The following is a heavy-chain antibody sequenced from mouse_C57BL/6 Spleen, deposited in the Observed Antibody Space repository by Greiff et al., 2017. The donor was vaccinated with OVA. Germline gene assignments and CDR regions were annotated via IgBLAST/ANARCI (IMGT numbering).Heavy chain of an antibody. CDR1: GYSITSGYY. V-gene: IGHV3-6*01. CDR3: ARGDDYGGGYAMDY. Sequence: VQLKESGPGLVKPSPSLSLTCSVTGYSITSGYYWNWIRQFPGNKLEWMGYIRYDGSNNYNPSLKNRISITRDTSTNQFFLKLNSVTTEDAATYCCARGDDYGGGYAMDYWGQGTSVTVSS. D-gene: IGHD2-4*01. CDR2: IRYDGSN. J-gene: IGHJ4*01.